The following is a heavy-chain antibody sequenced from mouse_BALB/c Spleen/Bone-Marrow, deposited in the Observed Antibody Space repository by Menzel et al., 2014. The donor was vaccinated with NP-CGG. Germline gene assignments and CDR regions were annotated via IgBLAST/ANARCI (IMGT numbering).Heavy chain of an antibody. CDR2: IDPYYGGT. J-gene: IGHJ3*01. Sequence: EVQLQQSGPELEKPGASVKISCKASGYSFTGYNMNWVKQSDGRSLAWIGNIDPYYGGTSYNQKFRGKATLTVDKSSSTAYMQLPSLISEDSAVYYCARNHFGSNSLGYWGQGTLVTVSA. CDR3: ARNHFGSNSLGY. CDR1: GYSFTGYN. V-gene: IGHV1S135*01. D-gene: IGHD1-1*01.